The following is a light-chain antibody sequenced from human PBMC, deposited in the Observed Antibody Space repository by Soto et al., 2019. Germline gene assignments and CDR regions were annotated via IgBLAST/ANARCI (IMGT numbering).Light chain of an antibody. CDR2: GNN. J-gene: IGLJ3*02. CDR1: SSNIGAGYD. V-gene: IGLV1-40*01. CDR3: QSYDRSLSGTV. Sequence: QSVLTQPPSVSGAPGQRVTISCTGSSSNIGAGYDVHWYKQLPGTAPKLLIFGNNNRPSGVPGRFSGSKFGPSASLAITGLQDDDEADYYCQSYDRSLSGTVLGGGTKLTVL.